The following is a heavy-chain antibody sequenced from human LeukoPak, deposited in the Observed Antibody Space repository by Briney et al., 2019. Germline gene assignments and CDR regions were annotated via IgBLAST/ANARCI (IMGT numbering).Heavy chain of an antibody. Sequence: GGSLRLSCAASGFTFSSYAMSWVRQAPGKGLEWVSAISVSGGSTYYADSVKGRFTISRDNSKNTLYLQMNSLRAEDTAVYYCAKDITIFGVVYDYWGQGTLVTVSS. J-gene: IGHJ4*02. V-gene: IGHV3-23*01. CDR1: GFTFSSYA. CDR3: AKDITIFGVVYDY. D-gene: IGHD3-3*01. CDR2: ISVSGGST.